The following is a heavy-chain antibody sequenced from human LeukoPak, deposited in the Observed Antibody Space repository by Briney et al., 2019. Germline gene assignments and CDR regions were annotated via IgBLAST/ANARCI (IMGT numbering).Heavy chain of an antibody. J-gene: IGHJ6*03. Sequence: ASVKVSCKASGYSSTNYGISWVRQAPGQGLEWMGWIHIYRGNTNYAQKFQGRVTMTTDTSTSTVYMELSSLRSEDTAVYYCARAPLVTATHYYYYYYMDVWGKGTTVTISS. V-gene: IGHV1-18*01. CDR1: GYSSTNYG. D-gene: IGHD2-21*02. CDR3: ARAPLVTATHYYYYYYMDV. CDR2: IHIYRGNT.